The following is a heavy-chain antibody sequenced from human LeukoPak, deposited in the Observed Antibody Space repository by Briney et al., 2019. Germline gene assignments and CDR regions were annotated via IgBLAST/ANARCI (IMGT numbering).Heavy chain of an antibody. D-gene: IGHD5-18*01. V-gene: IGHV3-30-3*01. CDR1: GFTFSSYA. Sequence: GRSLRLSCAASGFTFSSYAMHWVRQAPGKGLEWVAVISYDGSNKYYADSVKGRFTISRDNSKNTLYLQMNSLRAEDTAVYYCARDVDTKYYFDYWGQGTLVTVSS. CDR2: ISYDGSNK. J-gene: IGHJ4*02. CDR3: ARDVDTKYYFDY.